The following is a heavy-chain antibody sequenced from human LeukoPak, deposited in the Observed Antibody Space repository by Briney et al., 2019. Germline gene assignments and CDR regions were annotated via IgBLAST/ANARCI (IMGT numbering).Heavy chain of an antibody. J-gene: IGHJ5*02. CDR3: ARDVHGDYGSGWFDP. D-gene: IGHD4-17*01. CDR1: GGTFNNSA. Sequence: SVKVSCKTSGGTFNNSAISWVRQAPGQGLEWLGGIMPLFGTAGYAQKFQGRVTITKDESTGTVYLELTSLTSDDTAVYYCARDVHGDYGSGWFDPWGQGTLVSVSS. V-gene: IGHV1-69*05. CDR2: IMPLFGTA.